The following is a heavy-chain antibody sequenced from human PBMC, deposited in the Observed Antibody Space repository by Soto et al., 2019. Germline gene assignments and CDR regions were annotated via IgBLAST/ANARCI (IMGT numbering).Heavy chain of an antibody. Sequence: QVQLQESGPGLVKPSQTLSLTCTVSGGSISSGGYYWSWIRQHPGKGLEWIGYIYYSGSSYYNPSLKSRVTISVDTSKNQFSLKLSSVTAADTAVYYCARVPQKYCSSTSCYWDYYYYYGMDVWGQGTTVTVSS. V-gene: IGHV4-31*03. D-gene: IGHD2-2*01. CDR1: GGSISSGGYY. CDR2: IYYSGSS. CDR3: ARVPQKYCSSTSCYWDYYYYYGMDV. J-gene: IGHJ6*02.